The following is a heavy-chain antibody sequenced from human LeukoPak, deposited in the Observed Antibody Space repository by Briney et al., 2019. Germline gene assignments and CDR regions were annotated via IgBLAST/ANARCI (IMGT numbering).Heavy chain of an antibody. Sequence: LPGGSLRLSCAASGFTFITYDMTWVRQAPGKGLEWVSAIGSSGSTYYADSVKGRFTISRDNSKNTLYLQMNSQRAEDTAIYYCANPFYGSGPRGYWGQGTLVTVSS. CDR1: GFTFITYD. J-gene: IGHJ4*02. CDR3: ANPFYGSGPRGY. CDR2: IGSSGST. D-gene: IGHD3-10*01. V-gene: IGHV3-23*01.